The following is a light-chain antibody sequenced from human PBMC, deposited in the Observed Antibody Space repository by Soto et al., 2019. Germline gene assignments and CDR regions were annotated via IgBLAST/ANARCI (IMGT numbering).Light chain of an antibody. CDR3: QSYDSSLSGHVV. Sequence: QAVVTQPPSVSGAPGQRVTISCTGSSSNIGAGYDVHWYQQLPGTAPKLLIYGNNNRPSGVPDRFSGSKSGTSASLAITGLQTEDEADYYCQSYDSSLSGHVVFGGGIKLTVL. V-gene: IGLV1-40*01. CDR1: SSNIGAGYD. CDR2: GNN. J-gene: IGLJ2*01.